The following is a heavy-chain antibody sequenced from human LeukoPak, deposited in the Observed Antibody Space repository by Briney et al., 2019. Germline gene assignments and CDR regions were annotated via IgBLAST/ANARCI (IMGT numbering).Heavy chain of an antibody. CDR1: GFTFSSYW. CDR3: ARSINLHY. D-gene: IGHD3-9*01. CDR2: IKQDGSEK. Sequence: PGGSLRLSCAAPGFTFSSYWMSWVRQAPGKGLEWVANIKQDGSEKYYVDSVKGRFTISRDNAKNSLYLQMNSLRAEDTAVYYCARSINLHYWGQGTLVTVSS. V-gene: IGHV3-7*01. J-gene: IGHJ4*02.